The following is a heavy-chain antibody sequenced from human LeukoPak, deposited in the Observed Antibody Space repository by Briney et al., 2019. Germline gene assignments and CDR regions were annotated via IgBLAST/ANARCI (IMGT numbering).Heavy chain of an antibody. D-gene: IGHD1-26*01. CDR1: GYSISSGYY. CDR2: IYHSDST. CDR3: AMTQSSGIVGATTHFEY. Sequence: SETLSLTCAVSGYSISSGYYWAWIRQPPGKGLEWIGSIYHSDSTYYNPSLRSRVTISVDTSINQFYLRLTSVTAADSAVYFCAMTQSSGIVGATTHFEYWGQGIPVTVSS. J-gene: IGHJ4*02. V-gene: IGHV4-38-2*01.